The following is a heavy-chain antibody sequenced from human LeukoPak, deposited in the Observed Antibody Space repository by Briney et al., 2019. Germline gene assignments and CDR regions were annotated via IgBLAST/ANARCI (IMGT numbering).Heavy chain of an antibody. V-gene: IGHV5-51*04. CDR1: GYSFTSYW. Sequence: GDSLKISCKGSGYSFTSYWIGWVRQLPGRGLECMAIIYPGDSDTTYSPSFQGQVTISADKPISTAFLQWSTRKAGDPAVYYCARFGKPPGPVKGGTNFDYWGQGTLVTVSS. CDR2: IYPGDSDT. CDR3: ARFGKPPGPVKGGTNFDY. D-gene: IGHD1-14*01. J-gene: IGHJ4*02.